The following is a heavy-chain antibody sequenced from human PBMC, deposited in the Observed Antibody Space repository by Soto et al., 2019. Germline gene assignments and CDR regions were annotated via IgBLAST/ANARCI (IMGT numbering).Heavy chain of an antibody. Sequence: PGGSLRLSCAASGFTFSSYAMRWVRQAPVKGLEWVSAISGSGGSTYYADSVKGRFTISRDNSKNMLYLQMNSLRVEDTAVYYCAREVRVRGFAFDIWGQGTMVTVSS. V-gene: IGHV3-23*01. CDR2: ISGSGGST. D-gene: IGHD3-3*01. CDR3: AREVRVRGFAFDI. J-gene: IGHJ3*02. CDR1: GFTFSSYA.